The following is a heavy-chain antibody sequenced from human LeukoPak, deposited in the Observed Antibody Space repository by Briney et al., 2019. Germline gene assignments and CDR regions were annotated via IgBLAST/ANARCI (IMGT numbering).Heavy chain of an antibody. D-gene: IGHD2-2*01. Sequence: GGSLRLSCAASGFTFSSYSMNWVRQAPGKGLEWVSSISSSSYIYYADSVKGRFTISRDNAKNSLYLQMNSLRAEDTAVYYCASHCSSTSCYDEGVNYWGQGTLVTVSS. CDR3: ASHCSSTSCYDEGVNY. CDR2: ISSSSYI. V-gene: IGHV3-21*01. J-gene: IGHJ4*02. CDR1: GFTFSSYS.